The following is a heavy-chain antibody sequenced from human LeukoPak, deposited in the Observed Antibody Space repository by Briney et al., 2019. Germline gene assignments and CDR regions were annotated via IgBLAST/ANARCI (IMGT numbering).Heavy chain of an antibody. CDR1: GASVRNEY. V-gene: IGHV4-59*08. D-gene: IGHD1-14*01. CDR2: IHYSGSS. Sequence: SQTLSLTCTVSGASVRNEYWSWIRQPPGKGLEWIGYIHYSGSSNYHPSLGSRVTISLDTSKNQFSLKLKSVTAADTGMYHCARYDRGLFFFDDWGQGTLVTVSS. CDR3: ARYDRGLFFFDD. J-gene: IGHJ4*02.